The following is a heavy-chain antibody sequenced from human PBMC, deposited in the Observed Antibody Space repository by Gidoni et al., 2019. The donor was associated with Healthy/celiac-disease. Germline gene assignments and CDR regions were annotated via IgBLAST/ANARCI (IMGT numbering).Heavy chain of an antibody. J-gene: IGHJ4*02. V-gene: IGHV4-39*01. CDR3: ARHIAVAGPFDY. CDR2: IYYSGST. Sequence: QLQLQESGPGLVKPSETLSLPCTVSGGSISSSSYYWGWIRQPPGKGLEGIGSIYYSGSTYYNPSLKSRVTISVDTSKNQFSLKLSSVTAADTAVYYCARHIAVAGPFDYWGQGTLVTVSS. D-gene: IGHD6-19*01. CDR1: GGSISSSSYY.